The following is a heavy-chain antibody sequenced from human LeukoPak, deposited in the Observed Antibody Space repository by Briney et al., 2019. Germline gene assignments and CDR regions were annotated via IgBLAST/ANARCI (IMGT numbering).Heavy chain of an antibody. D-gene: IGHD3-22*01. V-gene: IGHV3-30*18. CDR3: AKDRPRTRYYDSSGSPDY. J-gene: IGHJ4*02. CDR1: GFTFSSYG. CDR2: KSYDGSNK. Sequence: GGSLRLSCAASGFTFSSYGMHWVRQAPGKGLEWVAVKSYDGSNKYYADSVKGRFTISRDNSKNTLYLQMNSLRAEDTAVYYCAKDRPRTRYYDSSGSPDYWGQGTLVTVSS.